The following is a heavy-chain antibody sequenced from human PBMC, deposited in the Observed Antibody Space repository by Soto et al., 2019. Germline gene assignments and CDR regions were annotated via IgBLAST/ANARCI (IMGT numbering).Heavy chain of an antibody. Sequence: EVQLLESGGGLVQPGGSLRLSCAASGFTFSSYAMSWVRQAPGKGLEWVSAISGSGGSTYYADSVKGRFTISRDNSKNTLYLQMNSLRAEDTAVYYCAKVGSQGIAVAVWMYYFDYWGQGTLVTVSS. CDR3: AKVGSQGIAVAVWMYYFDY. V-gene: IGHV3-23*01. CDR1: GFTFSSYA. D-gene: IGHD6-19*01. J-gene: IGHJ4*02. CDR2: ISGSGGST.